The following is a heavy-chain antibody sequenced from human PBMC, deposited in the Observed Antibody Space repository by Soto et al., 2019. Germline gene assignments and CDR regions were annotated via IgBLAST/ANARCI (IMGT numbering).Heavy chain of an antibody. CDR2: IYGDDDK. Sequence: QITLKESGPTLVKPTQTLTLTCTFSGFSLSTTGVSVGWIRQPPGKALEWLALIYGDDDKRYRPSLKNRVTITXXTXKXXVVLTMTNMDPVVTGTYYCARHINSVCHLGYGMDVWGQGPTVTVS. J-gene: IGHJ6*02. CDR3: ARHINSVCHLGYGMDV. V-gene: IGHV2-5*02. D-gene: IGHD6-19*01. CDR1: GFSLSTTGVS.